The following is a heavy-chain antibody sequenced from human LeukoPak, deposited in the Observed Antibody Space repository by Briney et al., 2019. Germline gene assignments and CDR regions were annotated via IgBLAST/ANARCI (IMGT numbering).Heavy chain of an antibody. CDR1: GFTFSSYA. V-gene: IGHV3-23*01. D-gene: IGHD5-12*01. J-gene: IGHJ4*02. CDR3: AKDQNMVATAPFDC. Sequence: GGSLRLSCAASGFTFSSYAMSWVRQAPGKGPEWVSAISGNAGSTYYADSVKGRFTISRDNSKNTLYLQMNSLRAEDTAIYYCAKDQNMVATAPFDCWGQGTLVTVST. CDR2: ISGNAGST.